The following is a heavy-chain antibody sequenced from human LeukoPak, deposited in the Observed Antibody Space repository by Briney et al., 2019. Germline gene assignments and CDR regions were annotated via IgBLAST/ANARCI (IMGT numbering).Heavy chain of an antibody. CDR3: ARVLRIQLWLNYFDY. Sequence: MPSETLSLTCTVSGGSISSSSYYWGWIRQPPGKGLEWIGSIYYSGSTYYNPSLKSRVTISVDTSKNQFSLKLSSVTAADTAVYYCARVLRIQLWLNYFDYWGQGTPVTVSS. CDR2: IYYSGST. D-gene: IGHD5-18*01. V-gene: IGHV4-39*01. CDR1: GGSISSSSYY. J-gene: IGHJ4*02.